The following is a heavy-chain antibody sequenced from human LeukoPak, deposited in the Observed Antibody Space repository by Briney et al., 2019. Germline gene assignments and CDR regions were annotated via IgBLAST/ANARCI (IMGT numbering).Heavy chain of an antibody. CDR2: ISAYNGNT. Sequence: GASVKVSCKASGYTFTSYGISWVRQAPGQGLEWMGWISAYNGNTNYAQKLQGRVTMTTDTSTSTAYMELRSLRSDDTAVYYCAREEAAAGTDAEYFQHWGQGTLVTVSS. CDR1: GYTFTSYG. V-gene: IGHV1-18*01. D-gene: IGHD6-13*01. J-gene: IGHJ1*01. CDR3: AREEAAAGTDAEYFQH.